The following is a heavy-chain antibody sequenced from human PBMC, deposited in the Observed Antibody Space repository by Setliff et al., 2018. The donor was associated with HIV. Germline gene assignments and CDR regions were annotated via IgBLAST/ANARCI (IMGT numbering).Heavy chain of an antibody. CDR1: GYSISSGYY. CDR2: IYHSGST. J-gene: IGHJ4*02. Sequence: ETLSLTCAVSGYSISSGYYWGWIRQPPGKGLEWIGSIYHSGSTYYNPSLKSRVTISVDTSKNQFSLKLSSVTAADTAVYYCARDKSYFDYWGQGTPVTSPQ. CDR3: ARDKSYFDY. V-gene: IGHV4-38-2*02.